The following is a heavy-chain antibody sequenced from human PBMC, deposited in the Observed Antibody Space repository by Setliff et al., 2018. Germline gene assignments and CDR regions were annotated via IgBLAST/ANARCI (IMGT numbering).Heavy chain of an antibody. Sequence: SETLSLTCTVSGGSINNYYWSWIRQSPGKGLEWIGYIDTSGSTDYNPSLKSRVTISVDTSKNQLSLKLSSVTAADTAVYYCARHQRAQYYYGSGRSAFDIWGQGTMVTVSS. CDR2: IDTSGST. D-gene: IGHD3-10*01. V-gene: IGHV4-59*08. CDR3: ARHQRAQYYYGSGRSAFDI. J-gene: IGHJ3*02. CDR1: GGSINNYY.